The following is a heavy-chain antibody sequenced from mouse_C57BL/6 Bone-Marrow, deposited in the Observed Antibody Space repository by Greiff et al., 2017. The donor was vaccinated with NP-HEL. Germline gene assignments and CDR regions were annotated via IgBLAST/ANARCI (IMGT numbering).Heavy chain of an antibody. CDR1: GSTFTSYW. Sequence: QVQLQQPGAELVKPGASVKLSCKASGSTFTSYWMKGVKKRPGQGLEWIGEIDPSDSDTNYNKKFKGKATLTVDTSSSTAYMQLSSLTSEDSAVYYCASYGSSSFDYWGQGTTLTVSS. D-gene: IGHD1-1*01. CDR3: ASYGSSSFDY. J-gene: IGHJ2*01. CDR2: IDPSDSDT. V-gene: IGHV1-50*01.